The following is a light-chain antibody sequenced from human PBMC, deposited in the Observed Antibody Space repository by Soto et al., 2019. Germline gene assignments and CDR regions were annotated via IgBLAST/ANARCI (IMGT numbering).Light chain of an antibody. CDR2: GAS. Sequence: EIVMTQSPATLSVSPGERATLSCRASQSVSSNLAWYQQKPGQAPRLLIYGASTRVTGIPPRFSGSGSGTEFTLTISSLQSEDFAVYYCQQYNNWPAITFGQGTRLEIK. CDR3: QQYNNWPAIT. J-gene: IGKJ5*01. V-gene: IGKV3D-15*01. CDR1: QSVSSN.